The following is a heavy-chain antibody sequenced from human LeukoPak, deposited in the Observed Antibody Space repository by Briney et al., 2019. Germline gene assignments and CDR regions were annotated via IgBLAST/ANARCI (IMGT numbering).Heavy chain of an antibody. J-gene: IGHJ1*01. Sequence: GGSLRLSCAASGFTFSSYSMNWVRQAPGKGLEWVSAISGSGGSTYYADSVKGRFTISRDNSKNTLYLQMNSLRAEDTAVYYCANRVVVVPAAYNAEYFQHWGQGTLVTVSS. V-gene: IGHV3-23*01. CDR3: ANRVVVVPAAYNAEYFQH. CDR1: GFTFSSYS. CDR2: ISGSGGST. D-gene: IGHD2-2*01.